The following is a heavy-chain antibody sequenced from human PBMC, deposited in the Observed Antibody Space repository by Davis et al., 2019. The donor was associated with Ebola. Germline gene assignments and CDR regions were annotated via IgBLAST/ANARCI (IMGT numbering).Heavy chain of an antibody. D-gene: IGHD3-3*01. V-gene: IGHV5-51*01. CDR1: GYDFTTSW. Sequence: GESLKISCQGSGYDFTTSWIAWVRQLPGKGLEWMGLIYPGDSETRYNPSFQGQVTISVDKSISTAYLQWSSLKASDSAMYYCARHPFGDFWSASYHWFLDLWGRGTLVNVSS. CDR2: IYPGDSET. CDR3: ARHPFGDFWSASYHWFLDL. J-gene: IGHJ2*01.